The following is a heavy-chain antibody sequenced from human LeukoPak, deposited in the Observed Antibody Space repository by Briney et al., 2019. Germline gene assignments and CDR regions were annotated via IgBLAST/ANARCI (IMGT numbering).Heavy chain of an antibody. CDR2: INPNSGGT. J-gene: IGHJ4*02. CDR3: AREPCSGGSCPRDY. V-gene: IGHV1-2*02. CDR1: GYTFTGYY. D-gene: IGHD2-15*01. Sequence: SVKVSCKASGYTFTGYYMHWVRQAPGQGLEWMGWINPNSGGTNYAQKFQGRVTMTRDTSISTAYMELSRLRSDDTAVYYCAREPCSGGSCPRDYWGQGTLVTVSS.